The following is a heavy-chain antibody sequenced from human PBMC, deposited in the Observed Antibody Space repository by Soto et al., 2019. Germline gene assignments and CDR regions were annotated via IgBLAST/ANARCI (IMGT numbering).Heavy chain of an antibody. J-gene: IGHJ4*02. CDR3: ARRQSDWNYFVY. CDR2: ISSSSSYI. Sequence: GGSLRLSCAASGFTFSSYSMNWVRQAPGKGLEWVSSISSSSSYIYYADSVKGRFTISRDNAKNSLYLQMNSLRAEDTAVYYCARRQSDWNYFVYWGQGTLVTVSS. D-gene: IGHD1-1*01. V-gene: IGHV3-21*01. CDR1: GFTFSSYS.